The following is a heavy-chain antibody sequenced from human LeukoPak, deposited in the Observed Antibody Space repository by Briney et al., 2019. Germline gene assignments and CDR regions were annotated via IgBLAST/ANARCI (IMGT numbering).Heavy chain of an antibody. CDR2: SGTA. D-gene: IGHD3-3*01. CDR3: AKTQGDVWSGYYTAMDY. J-gene: IGHJ4*02. Sequence: KPSETLSLTCTVSDGSITNYDWSWVRQPPGKGPEFNSGTANYNPSLESRVTMSVDTSKNQFSLKLSSVTTADTAVYYCAKTQGDVWSGYYTAMDYWGQGTLVTVSS. V-gene: IGHV4-59*01. CDR1: DGSITNYD.